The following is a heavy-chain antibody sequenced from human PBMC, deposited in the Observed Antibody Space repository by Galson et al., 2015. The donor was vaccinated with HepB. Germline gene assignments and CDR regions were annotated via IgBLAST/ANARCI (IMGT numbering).Heavy chain of an antibody. CDR2: INGDGSST. CDR1: GFTFSNYW. J-gene: IGHJ2*01. V-gene: IGHV3-74*01. CDR3: AKDSQGCDSFWYIDL. D-gene: IGHD2-21*02. Sequence: SLRLSCAASGFTFSNYWMHWVRQPPGKGLVWVSRINGDGSSTSYADSVKGRFTISRDNAKNSLYLQMNSLRADDTAFYYCAKDSQGCDSFWYIDLWGRGTPVTVSS.